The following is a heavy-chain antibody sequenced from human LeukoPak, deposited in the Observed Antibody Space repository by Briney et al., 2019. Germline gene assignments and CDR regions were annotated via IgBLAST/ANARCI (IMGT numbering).Heavy chain of an antibody. D-gene: IGHD3-22*01. J-gene: IGHJ4*02. V-gene: IGHV4-61*01. Sequence: SEPLSLTCTVSGYSISSSYYWSWIRPPPGKGLEWIGYIYYSGNTNYNPSLKSRVTISVETSKNQFSLNLSSVTAADTAVYYCARVTGYMIEDYFDYWGQGTLVTVSS. CDR1: GYSISSSYY. CDR2: IYYSGNT. CDR3: ARVTGYMIEDYFDY.